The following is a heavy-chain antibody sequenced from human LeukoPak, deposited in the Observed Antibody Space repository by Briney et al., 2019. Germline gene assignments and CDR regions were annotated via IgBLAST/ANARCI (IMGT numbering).Heavy chain of an antibody. D-gene: IGHD4-17*01. CDR1: GGSISSYY. CDR2: IYHSGST. J-gene: IGHJ3*02. V-gene: IGHV4-38-2*02. Sequence: PSETLSLTCTVSGGSISSYYWGWIRQPPGKGLEWIGSIYHSGSTYYNPSLKSRVTISVDTSKNQFSLKLSSVTAADTAVYYCASPTPDDYGDSDLRRTAFDIWGQGTMVTVSS. CDR3: ASPTPDDYGDSDLRRTAFDI.